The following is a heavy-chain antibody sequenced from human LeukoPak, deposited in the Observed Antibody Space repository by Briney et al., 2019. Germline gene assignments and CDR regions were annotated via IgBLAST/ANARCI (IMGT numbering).Heavy chain of an antibody. V-gene: IGHV3-64D*09. CDR3: VKVPYGVDA. Sequence: PGGSLRLSCVASGFALIGYAMPWVRQAPGKGLEPLSCISDGGGSIWYADSVKGRFTISRDSSKNTLYLQMNSLRHEETALYYCVKVPYGVDACGQGAPGAVS. J-gene: IGHJ6*02. CDR2: ISDGGGSI. CDR1: GFALIGYA.